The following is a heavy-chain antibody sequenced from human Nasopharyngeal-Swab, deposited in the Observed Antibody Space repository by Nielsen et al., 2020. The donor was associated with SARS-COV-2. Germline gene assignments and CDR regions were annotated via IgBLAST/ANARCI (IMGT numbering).Heavy chain of an antibody. D-gene: IGHD6-6*01. Sequence: GESLKISCAASGFTFSSFAMHWVRQAPGKGLEWVTFISYDGTKKYYMDSVKGRFTISRDNSKNTLYLQMNSLRAEDTAVYYCAKEGDRTSSIGRVNNWFDPWGQGTLVTVSS. CDR3: AKEGDRTSSIGRVNNWFDP. V-gene: IGHV3-30*18. CDR1: GFTFSSFA. J-gene: IGHJ5*02. CDR2: ISYDGTKK.